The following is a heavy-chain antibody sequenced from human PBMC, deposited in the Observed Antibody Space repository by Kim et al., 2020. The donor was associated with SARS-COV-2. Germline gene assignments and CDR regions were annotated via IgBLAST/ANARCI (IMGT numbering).Heavy chain of an antibody. Sequence: YANTVKGRFTISRDKAKKTLYPQRNSLRAEDTAVYHCAKRHGGSRWYLDYWGQGTLVTVSS. D-gene: IGHD3-16*01. J-gene: IGHJ4*02. CDR3: AKRHGGSRWYLDY. V-gene: IGHV3-23*01.